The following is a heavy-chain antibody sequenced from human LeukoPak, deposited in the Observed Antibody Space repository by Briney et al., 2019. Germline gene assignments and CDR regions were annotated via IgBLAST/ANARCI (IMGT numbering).Heavy chain of an antibody. Sequence: SETLSLTCGVSGDSSISTNSYWGWIRQPPGRGLEWIGTIYYSGTSYYNPSLKSRVTISIDTSKNQFSLNMTPVTAADTAVYYCARLSGSHSYYFYMDVWGKGTTVTVSS. J-gene: IGHJ6*03. V-gene: IGHV4-39*01. CDR3: ARLSGSHSYYFYMDV. D-gene: IGHD3-10*01. CDR2: IYYSGTS. CDR1: GDSSISTNSY.